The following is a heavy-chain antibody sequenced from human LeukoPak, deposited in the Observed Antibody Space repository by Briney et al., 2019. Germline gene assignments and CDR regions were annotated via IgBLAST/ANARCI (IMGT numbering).Heavy chain of an antibody. D-gene: IGHD6-13*01. J-gene: IGHJ5*02. V-gene: IGHV4-59*01. Sequence: SETLSLTCTVSGGSISSYYWSWIRQPPGKGLEWIGYIYYSGSTNYNPSLKSRDTISVDTSKNQFSLKLSSVTAADTAVYYCARYSSSSFDPWGQGTLVTVSS. CDR1: GGSISSYY. CDR2: IYYSGST. CDR3: ARYSSSSFDP.